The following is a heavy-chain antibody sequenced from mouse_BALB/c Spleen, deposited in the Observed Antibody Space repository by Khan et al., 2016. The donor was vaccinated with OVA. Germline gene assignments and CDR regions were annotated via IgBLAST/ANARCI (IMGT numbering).Heavy chain of an antibody. J-gene: IGHJ2*01. V-gene: IGHV1-7*01. CDR1: AYTFITYW. CDR3: ARRGLRWDFDY. CDR2: INPSTGYT. D-gene: IGHD1-1*01. Sequence: HLQQLGAELPKPGASVKMSCKAFAYTFITYWIPWVNKRPGRGLEWIGYINPSTGYTESNKNFKDNATLTAAKSPSTAYMQLSSLTSDDSAVYYCARRGLRWDFDYWGQGTTLTVSS.